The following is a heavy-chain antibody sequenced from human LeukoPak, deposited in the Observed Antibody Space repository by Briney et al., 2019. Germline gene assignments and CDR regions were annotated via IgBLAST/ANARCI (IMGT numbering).Heavy chain of an antibody. CDR2: IYYSGST. CDR1: GHSISSGNY. V-gene: IGHV4-38-2*02. Sequence: SSETLSLTCIDSGHSISSGNYWAWIRQPPGKGLEWIGSIYYSGSTYYNPSLKSRVTISVDTSKNQFSLKLSSVTAADTAVYYCARGVTPIPNYFDYWGQGTLVTVSS. D-gene: IGHD2-21*02. CDR3: ARGVTPIPNYFDY. J-gene: IGHJ4*02.